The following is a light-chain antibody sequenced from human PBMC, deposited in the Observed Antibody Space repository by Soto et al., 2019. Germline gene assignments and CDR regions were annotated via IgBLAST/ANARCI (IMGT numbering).Light chain of an antibody. J-gene: IGKJ5*01. CDR1: QSLLHSDGYNY. CDR2: LGS. V-gene: IGKV2-28*01. CDR3: MQALQSPVT. Sequence: DIVMTQSPLSLPVTPGEPASISCRSSQSLLHSDGYNYSDWYLQKPGQSPQLLIYLGSNRASGVPDRFSGSGSGTDFTLQISRVEAEDVGVYYCMQALQSPVTFGQGTRLDI.